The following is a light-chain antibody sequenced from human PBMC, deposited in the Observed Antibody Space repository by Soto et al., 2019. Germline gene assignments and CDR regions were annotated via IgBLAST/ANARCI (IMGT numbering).Light chain of an antibody. CDR3: RSYTSGTYVV. CDR1: SSDVGGYNY. V-gene: IGLV2-14*01. J-gene: IGLJ2*01. Sequence: QSALTQPASVSGSPGQSITISCTGTSSDVGGYNYVSWYQQHPGKAPKLMIYDVSNRPSGVSNRCSGSKSGNTASLTISGLQAEDEADYYCRSYTSGTYVVFGGGTKLTVL. CDR2: DVS.